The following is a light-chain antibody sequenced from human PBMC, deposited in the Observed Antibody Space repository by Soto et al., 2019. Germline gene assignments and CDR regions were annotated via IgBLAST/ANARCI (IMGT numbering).Light chain of an antibody. V-gene: IGLV2-14*01. CDR2: DVS. CDR3: SSYTSSSTVV. CDR1: SSDVGGYNY. Sequence: QSVLTQPASVSGSPGQSITISCTGTSSDVGGYNYVSWYQQHPGKAPKLMIYDVSNRPSGVSNRFSGSKSGNTASLTISGFQAEDEADYNCSSYTSSSTVVFVGGTKVTVL. J-gene: IGLJ2*01.